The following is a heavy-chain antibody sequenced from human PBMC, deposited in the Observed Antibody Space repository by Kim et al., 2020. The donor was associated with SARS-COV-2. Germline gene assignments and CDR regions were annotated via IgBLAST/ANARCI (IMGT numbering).Heavy chain of an antibody. CDR2: ISWNSGSI. Sequence: GGSLRLSCAASGFTFDDYAMHWVRQAPGKGLEWVSGISWNSGSIGYADSVKGRFTISRDNAKNSLYLQMNSLRAEDTALYYCAKGPSGYSSGWYGEVFDYWGQGTLVTVSS. V-gene: IGHV3-9*01. CDR3: AKGPSGYSSGWYGEVFDY. CDR1: GFTFDDYA. J-gene: IGHJ4*02. D-gene: IGHD6-19*01.